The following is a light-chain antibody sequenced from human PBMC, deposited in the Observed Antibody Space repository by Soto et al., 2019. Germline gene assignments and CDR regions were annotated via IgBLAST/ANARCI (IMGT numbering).Light chain of an antibody. Sequence: QSALTQPASVSGSPGQSIAISCTGTFSDVGGYDYVSWYQQHPGKAPKLMIYEVTKRPSGVSNRFSGSKSGNTASLTISGLQPGDEADYYCSSHTSGSTRVFGSGTKLTVL. V-gene: IGLV2-14*01. CDR1: FSDVGGYDY. CDR2: EVT. CDR3: SSHTSGSTRV. J-gene: IGLJ1*01.